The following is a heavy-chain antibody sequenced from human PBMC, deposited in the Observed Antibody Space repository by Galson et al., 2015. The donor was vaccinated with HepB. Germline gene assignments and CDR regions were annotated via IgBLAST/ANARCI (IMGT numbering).Heavy chain of an antibody. D-gene: IGHD3-22*01. V-gene: IGHV3-23*01. CDR1: RFTFSSYA. J-gene: IGHJ3*02. Sequence: SLRLSCAASRFTFSSYAMSWVRQAPGKGLEWVSAISGSGDSTYYADSVKGRFTFSRDNSKNTLYLQMNSLRAEDTALYYCAKDTYDSSAYYYRVDAFDIWGQGTMVTVSS. CDR2: ISGSGDST. CDR3: AKDTYDSSAYYYRVDAFDI.